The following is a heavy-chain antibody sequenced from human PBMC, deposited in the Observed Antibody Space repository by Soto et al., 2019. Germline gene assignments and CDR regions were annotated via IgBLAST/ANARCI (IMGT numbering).Heavy chain of an antibody. D-gene: IGHD5-18*01. CDR2: IYYSGNT. Sequence: SETLSLTCTVSGDSVTSGNYYWSWIRQPPGKGLEWIGYIYYSGNTNYSPSLKSRVTMSLDRSNNQFSLNLSSVTAADTAVYYCARISVDTSMLYWFHPSGPAILVTVSS. V-gene: IGHV4-61*01. J-gene: IGHJ5*01. CDR3: ARISVDTSMLYWFHP. CDR1: GDSVTSGNYY.